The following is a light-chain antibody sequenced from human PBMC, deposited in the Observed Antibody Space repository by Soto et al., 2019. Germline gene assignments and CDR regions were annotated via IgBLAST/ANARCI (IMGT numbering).Light chain of an antibody. CDR2: GAS. V-gene: IGKV3-20*01. CDR1: QSLSSRY. CDR3: QQYSSAPPT. Sequence: EIVLTQSPGTLSLSPGDRATLSCRASQSLSSRYLAWYRQKPGQAPRLLIYGASNRATAIPDRFSGSGSGTDFTLTLRRLEPDDFAVYCCQQYSSAPPTFGGGNKVEIK. J-gene: IGKJ4*01.